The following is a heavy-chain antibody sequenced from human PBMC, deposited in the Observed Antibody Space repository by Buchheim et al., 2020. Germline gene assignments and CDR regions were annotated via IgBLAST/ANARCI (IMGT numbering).Heavy chain of an antibody. Sequence: QVQLVESGGGVVQPGRSLRLSCAASGFTFSSYGMHWVRQAPGKGLEWVAVISYDGSNKYYADSVKGRFTISRDNSKNTLYLQMNSLRAEDTAVYYCAKTYYDFWSGYYGNYGMDVWGQGTT. CDR3: AKTYYDFWSGYYGNYGMDV. D-gene: IGHD3-3*01. V-gene: IGHV3-30*18. J-gene: IGHJ6*02. CDR2: ISYDGSNK. CDR1: GFTFSSYG.